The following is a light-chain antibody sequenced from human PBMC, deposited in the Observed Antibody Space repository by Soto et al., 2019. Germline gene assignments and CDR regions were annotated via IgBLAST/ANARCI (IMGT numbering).Light chain of an antibody. J-gene: IGKJ3*01. CDR1: QSVLYSSNNKNY. CDR3: QQCYSSPQT. CDR2: WAS. Sequence: DIVMTQSPDSLAVSLGERATINCKSSQSVLYSSNNKNYLAWYQHKPGQPPKLLISWASTRESGVPDRFSGSGSGTDFTLTINSLQAEDVAVYYCQQCYSSPQTFGPGTKVDIK. V-gene: IGKV4-1*01.